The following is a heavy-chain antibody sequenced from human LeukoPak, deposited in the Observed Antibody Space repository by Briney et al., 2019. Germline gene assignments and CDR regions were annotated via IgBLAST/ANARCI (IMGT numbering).Heavy chain of an antibody. CDR2: ISGSGGST. D-gene: IGHD1-26*01. CDR1: GFTFSGYA. J-gene: IGHJ4*02. Sequence: GGSLRLSCAASGFTFSGYAMSWVRQAPGKGLEWVSAISGSGGSTYYADSVKGRFTISRDNSKNTLYLQMNSLRAEDTAVYYCAKTRSGSYYFDYWGQGTLVTVSS. CDR3: AKTRSGSYYFDY. V-gene: IGHV3-23*01.